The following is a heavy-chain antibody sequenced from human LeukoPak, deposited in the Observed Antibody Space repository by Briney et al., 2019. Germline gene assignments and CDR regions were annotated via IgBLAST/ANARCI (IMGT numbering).Heavy chain of an antibody. D-gene: IGHD2-2*01. CDR3: ARGVGKYQLRGFDP. J-gene: IGHJ5*02. V-gene: IGHV4-34*01. CDR2: INHSGST. CDR1: GGSFSVFY. Sequence: PSETLSLTCAVYGGSFSVFYWGWIRQPPGKGLEWGGEINHSGSTNYNPSLKSRVTISVDTSENQFSLKLSSVTAADTAVYYCARGVGKYQLRGFDPWGQGTLVTVSS.